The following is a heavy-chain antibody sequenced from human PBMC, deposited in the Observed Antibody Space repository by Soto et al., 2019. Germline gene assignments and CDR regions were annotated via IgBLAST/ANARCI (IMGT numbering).Heavy chain of an antibody. Sequence: QVQLQESGPGLVKPSETLSLTCIVSGGSISRYYWSWCRQPPGKGLEWIGSIYYSGSTNYNPSLKSRVTISVDTSKNQFSLNLRSVTAADTAVYYCARANYFDYWGQGTLVTVSS. J-gene: IGHJ4*02. CDR3: ARANYFDY. CDR1: GGSISRYY. CDR2: IYYSGST. V-gene: IGHV4-59*01.